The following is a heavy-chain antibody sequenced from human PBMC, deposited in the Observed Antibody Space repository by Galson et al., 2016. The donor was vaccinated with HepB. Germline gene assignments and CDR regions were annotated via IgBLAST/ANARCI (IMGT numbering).Heavy chain of an antibody. J-gene: IGHJ6*02. CDR2: ISSSSSYI. CDR3: AREKIATIAAPGTLSGPYYGMDV. Sequence: SLRLSCAASGFTFSTYTMNWVRQAPGKGLEWVSSISSSSSYIYYADSVKGRFTISRDNAKNSQYLLMNSLRAEDTAVYYCAREKIATIAAPGTLSGPYYGMDVWGLGTTVTVSS. V-gene: IGHV3-21*01. D-gene: IGHD6-13*01. CDR1: GFTFSTYT.